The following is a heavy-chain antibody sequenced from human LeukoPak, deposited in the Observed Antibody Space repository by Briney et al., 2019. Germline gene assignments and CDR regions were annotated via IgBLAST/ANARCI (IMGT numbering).Heavy chain of an antibody. Sequence: ASVKVSCKASGYSFTHHNVHWVRQAPGQALEWMGWIKPNNGDTKFSQKFQDRVTLTSDTSIDTAYMEMSGLTSDDTAIYYCARVLSAVTSTFDYWGQGTLVTVSP. V-gene: IGHV1-2*02. J-gene: IGHJ4*02. D-gene: IGHD4-17*01. CDR1: GYSFTHHN. CDR2: IKPNNGDT. CDR3: ARVLSAVTSTFDY.